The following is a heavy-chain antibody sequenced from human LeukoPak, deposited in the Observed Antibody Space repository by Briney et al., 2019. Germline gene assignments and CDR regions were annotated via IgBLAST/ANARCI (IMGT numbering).Heavy chain of an antibody. V-gene: IGHV3-48*04. CDR2: ISSSSSTM. CDR3: ARNSGSYYDYYYYMDV. J-gene: IGHJ6*03. Sequence: GGSLRLSCATSGFTFSSYNMNWVRQAPGKGLEWISFISSSSSTMYYADSVKGRFTISRDNAKNSLYLQMNSLRAEDTAVYYCARNSGSYYDYYYYMDVWGKGTTVTVSS. D-gene: IGHD1-26*01. CDR1: GFTFSSYN.